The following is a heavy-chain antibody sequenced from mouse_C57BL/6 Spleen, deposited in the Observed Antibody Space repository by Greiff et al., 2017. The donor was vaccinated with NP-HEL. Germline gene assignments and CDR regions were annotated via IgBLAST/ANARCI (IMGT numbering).Heavy chain of an antibody. CDR1: GYTFTSYW. J-gene: IGHJ3*01. CDR2: IDPSDSYT. V-gene: IGHV1-69*01. CDR3: ARWYYGSSYVGFAY. D-gene: IGHD1-1*01. Sequence: QVQLQQPGAELVMPGASVKLSCKASGYTFTSYWMHWVKQRPGQGLEWIGEIDPSDSYTNYNQKFKGKSTLTVDKSSSTAYMQLSSLTSEDSAVYYCARWYYGSSYVGFAYWGKGTLVTVSA.